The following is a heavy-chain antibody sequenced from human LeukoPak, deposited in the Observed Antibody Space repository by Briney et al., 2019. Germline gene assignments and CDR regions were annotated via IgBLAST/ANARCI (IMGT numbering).Heavy chain of an antibody. J-gene: IGHJ6*02. Sequence: QPGGSLRLSCAASGFTFSSYWMSWVRQAPGKGLEWVANIKHDGSEKYYVDSVKGRFTISRDNAKNSLYLQMNSLRAEDTAVYYCARVVVVPAAPYYYYGMDVWGQGTTVTVSS. CDR1: GFTFSSYW. D-gene: IGHD2-2*01. CDR3: ARVVVVPAAPYYYYGMDV. V-gene: IGHV3-7*03. CDR2: IKHDGSEK.